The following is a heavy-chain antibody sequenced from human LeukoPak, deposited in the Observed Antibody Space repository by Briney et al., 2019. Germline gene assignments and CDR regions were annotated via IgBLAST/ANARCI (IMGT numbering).Heavy chain of an antibody. D-gene: IGHD6-19*01. CDR1: GGTFSSYA. CDR3: AKEALDSSGWSFYYYYGMDV. V-gene: IGHV1-69*05. CDR2: IIPIFGTA. Sequence: SVKVSCKASGGTFSSYAISWVRQAPGQGLEWMGGIIPIFGTANYAQKFQGRVTITTDESTSTAYMELSSLRSEDTAVYYCAKEALDSSGWSFYYYYGMDVWGQGTTVTVSS. J-gene: IGHJ6*02.